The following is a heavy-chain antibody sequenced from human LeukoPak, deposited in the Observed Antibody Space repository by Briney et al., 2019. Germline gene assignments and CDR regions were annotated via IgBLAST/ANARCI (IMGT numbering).Heavy chain of an antibody. CDR1: GLSPSTSGVG. Sequence: SGPTLVKPTQTLTLTCTFSGLSPSTSGVGVGWIRQPPGKALEWLSLMYWEDDKRYSPSLKSRLNITKDNYKNQVVLTMTNMDPVDTATYYCAHRQNSGYDERFEYWGQGTLVTVSS. V-gene: IGHV2-5*02. J-gene: IGHJ4*02. CDR3: AHRQNSGYDERFEY. D-gene: IGHD5-12*01. CDR2: MYWEDDK.